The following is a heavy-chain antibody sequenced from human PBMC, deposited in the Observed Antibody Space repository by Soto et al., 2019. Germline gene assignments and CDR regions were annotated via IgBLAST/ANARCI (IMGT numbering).Heavy chain of an antibody. Sequence: ASVKVSCKASGYTFTSYDINWVRQATGQGLEGMGWMNPNSGNTGYAQEFQGRVTMTRDTSISTAYMELSSLRSEDTAVYYCARERDGSPRGAFDIWGQGTMVTVSS. D-gene: IGHD2-21*01. CDR2: MNPNSGNT. CDR1: GYTFTSYD. V-gene: IGHV1-8*01. CDR3: ARERDGSPRGAFDI. J-gene: IGHJ3*02.